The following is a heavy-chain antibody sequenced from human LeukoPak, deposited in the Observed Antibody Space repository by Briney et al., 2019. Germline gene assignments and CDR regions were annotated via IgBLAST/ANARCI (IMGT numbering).Heavy chain of an antibody. V-gene: IGHV5-51*01. D-gene: IGHD3-10*01. Sequence: GESLKISCKGSGYSFTSYWIGWVRQMPGKGLEWMGIIYPGDSDTRYSPSFQGQVTISADKPISTAYLQWSSLKASDTAMYYCARRNYYGSGSYHYGMDVWGQGTTVTVSS. CDR3: ARRNYYGSGSYHYGMDV. J-gene: IGHJ6*02. CDR1: GYSFTSYW. CDR2: IYPGDSDT.